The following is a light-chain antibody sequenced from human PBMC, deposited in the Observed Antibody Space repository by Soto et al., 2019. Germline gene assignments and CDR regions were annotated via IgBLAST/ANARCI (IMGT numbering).Light chain of an antibody. CDR1: QTVTRSS. J-gene: IGKJ2*01. V-gene: IGKV3-20*01. CDR2: GAS. Sequence: EIVLTQSPDTLSLSPGERATLSCRASQTVTRSSLAWYQQKPGRAPTLLIHGASTRAAGIPDRFSASGSGTHFTLIITRLEPEDFAVYFCQQFGTSPYTFGQGTKVEIK. CDR3: QQFGTSPYT.